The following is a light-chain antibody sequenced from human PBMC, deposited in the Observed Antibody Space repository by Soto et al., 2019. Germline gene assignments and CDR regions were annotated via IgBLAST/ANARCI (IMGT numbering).Light chain of an antibody. CDR3: QQYSSHST. J-gene: IGKJ1*01. Sequence: DVQMNQSPSTLSASVGDRVTITFRASQRISRYLAWYQQKPGEAPKLLIYDASSLQSGVPSRFSGSGSGTEFSLTISSLQPDDFATYYCQQYSSHSTFGQGTKVDIK. CDR1: QRISRY. CDR2: DAS. V-gene: IGKV1-5*01.